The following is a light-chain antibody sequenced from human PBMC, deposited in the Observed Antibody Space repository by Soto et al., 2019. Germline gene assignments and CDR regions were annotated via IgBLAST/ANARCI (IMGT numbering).Light chain of an antibody. CDR3: QQFSWPTWPT. CDR1: QSVSSN. CDR2: AAS. Sequence: EIVMTQSPATLSVSPGERATLSCRASQSVSSNLAWYQQKPGQAPRLLIYAASTRATGIPARFSGSGSGTEFTLTISSLQSEDFALYYCQQFSWPTWPTFGGGTKVEIK. V-gene: IGKV3-15*01. J-gene: IGKJ4*01.